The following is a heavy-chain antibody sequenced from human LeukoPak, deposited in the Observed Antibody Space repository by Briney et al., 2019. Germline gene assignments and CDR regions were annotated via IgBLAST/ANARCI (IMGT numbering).Heavy chain of an antibody. CDR2: IKQDGSEK. V-gene: IGHV3-7*05. CDR3: ARLIRPYFVY. CDR1: GFTFSTYW. J-gene: IGHJ4*02. Sequence: GGSLRLSCVASGFTFSTYWMSWVRQAPGKGLEWVASIKQDGSEKYYVDSVKGRFTISRDNAKNSLYLQMNSLRAEDTAVYYCARLIRPYFVYWGQGTLVTVSS.